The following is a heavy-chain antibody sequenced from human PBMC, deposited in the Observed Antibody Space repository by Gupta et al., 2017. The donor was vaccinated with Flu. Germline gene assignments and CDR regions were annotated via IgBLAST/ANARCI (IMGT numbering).Heavy chain of an antibody. J-gene: IGHJ3*02. CDR1: GFSFDNYA. CDR2: ISWNSINI. D-gene: IGHD3/OR15-3a*01. Sequence: VQLVESGGVLVESGRPLRLSCKATGFSFDNYAMHWVRQAPGKGLEWVSSISWNSINIGYADSVKGRFTISRDNAKNSLYLHVNSLRDEDSALFYCVRGDFWNIRVAGANAFDIWGQGAMVIVSA. V-gene: IGHV3-9*01. CDR3: VRGDFWNIRVAGANAFDI.